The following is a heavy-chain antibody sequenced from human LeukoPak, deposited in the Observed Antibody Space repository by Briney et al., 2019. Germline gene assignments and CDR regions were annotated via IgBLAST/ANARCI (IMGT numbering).Heavy chain of an antibody. V-gene: IGHV3-7*03. CDR3: ARCIVGATLDY. CDR2: IKQDGSEK. D-gene: IGHD1-26*01. CDR1: GFTFSSYW. J-gene: IGHJ4*02. Sequence: GGSLRLSCAASGFTFSSYWMSWVRQAPGKGLEWVANIKQDGSEKYYVDSVRGRFTISRDNAKNSLYLQMNSLRAEDTAVYYCARCIVGATLDYWGQGTLVTVSS.